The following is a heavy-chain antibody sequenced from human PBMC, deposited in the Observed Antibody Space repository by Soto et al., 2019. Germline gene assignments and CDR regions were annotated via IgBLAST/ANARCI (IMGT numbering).Heavy chain of an antibody. D-gene: IGHD1-7*01. Sequence: GGSLRLSCAASGFTFSSYGMHWVRPAPGKGLEWVAVILSDGNNKFYADSVKGRFTISRDNSKNTLYLQMDSLRVEDTAVYYCAKGRGNYWAIDSWGQGTLVTVS. CDR3: AKGRGNYWAIDS. CDR1: GFTFSSYG. J-gene: IGHJ4*02. CDR2: ILSDGNNK. V-gene: IGHV3-30*18.